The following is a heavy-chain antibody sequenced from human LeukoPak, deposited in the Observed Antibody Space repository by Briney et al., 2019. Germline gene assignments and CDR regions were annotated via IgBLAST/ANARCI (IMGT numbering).Heavy chain of an antibody. CDR1: GGSISSYY. D-gene: IGHD3-16*01. CDR3: AREGGAAGTWYFDL. J-gene: IGHJ2*01. V-gene: IGHV4-59*01. Sequence: PSETLSLTCTVSGGSISSYYWGWIRQPPGKGLEWIAYLFYSGSTDYNPSLESRVTISVDTSKNQFSLKLSSVTAADTAVYYCAREGGAAGTWYFDLWGRGTLVTVSS. CDR2: LFYSGST.